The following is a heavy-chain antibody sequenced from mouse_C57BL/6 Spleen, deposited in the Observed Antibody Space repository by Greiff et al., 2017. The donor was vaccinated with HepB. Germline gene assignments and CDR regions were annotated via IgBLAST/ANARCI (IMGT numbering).Heavy chain of an antibody. Sequence: QVQLQQPGAELVRPGSSVKLSCKASGYTFTSYWMDWVKQRPGQGLEWIGNIYPSDSETNYNQKFKDKATLTVDKSSSTAYMQLSSLTSEDSAVYYGASGRYGSSPAWFAYWGQGTLVTVSA. V-gene: IGHV1-61*01. J-gene: IGHJ3*01. D-gene: IGHD1-1*01. CDR2: IYPSDSET. CDR1: GYTFTSYW. CDR3: ASGRYGSSPAWFAY.